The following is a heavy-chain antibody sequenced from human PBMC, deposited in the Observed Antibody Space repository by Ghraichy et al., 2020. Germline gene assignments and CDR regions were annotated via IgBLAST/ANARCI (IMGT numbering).Heavy chain of an antibody. Sequence: GGSLRLSCAASGFTFSTYAMSWVRQAPGKGLEWVSVILGSGDSTFYADSVKGRFTISRYNFRNKLKLEMKSLRAEDTAVYYCAKGGYYFGMVVWGQGTTVTVSS. CDR1: GFTFSTYA. CDR2: ILGSGDST. V-gene: IGHV3-23*01. J-gene: IGHJ6*02. CDR3: AKGGYYFGMVV.